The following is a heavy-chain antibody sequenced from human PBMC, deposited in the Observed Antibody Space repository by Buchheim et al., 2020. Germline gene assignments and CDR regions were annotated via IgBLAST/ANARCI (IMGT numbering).Heavy chain of an antibody. D-gene: IGHD3-16*01. Sequence: QVQLQESGPGLVKPSETLSLTCTVSGGSISSYYWSWIRQSPGKGLEWIGYIYYSGNTNYNPSLKSRVTISIDTSKNQFSLKLSSVTAADTAVYYCVRWGGGAACDYWGQGTL. CDR1: GGSISSYY. CDR2: IYYSGNT. CDR3: VRWGGGAACDY. J-gene: IGHJ4*02. V-gene: IGHV4-59*08.